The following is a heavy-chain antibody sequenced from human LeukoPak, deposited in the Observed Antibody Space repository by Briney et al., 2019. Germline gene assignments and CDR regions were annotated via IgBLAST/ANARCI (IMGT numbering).Heavy chain of an antibody. CDR2: IKRKTDGGTT. CDR1: GFTFSSAW. D-gene: IGHD4-17*01. Sequence: PGGSLRLSCAASGFTFSSAWVSWVRQAPGKGLEWVGRIKRKTDGGTTYYAAPVKGRFTISRDDSKNTLYLQMNSLKIEDTAIYYCATGDYGALESWGQGTVVTVSS. CDR3: ATGDYGALES. V-gene: IGHV3-15*01. J-gene: IGHJ4*02.